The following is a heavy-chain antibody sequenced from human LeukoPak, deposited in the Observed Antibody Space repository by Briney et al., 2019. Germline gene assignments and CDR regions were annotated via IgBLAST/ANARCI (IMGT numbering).Heavy chain of an antibody. CDR1: GGSFSGYY. CDR3: ASALGLQLYYFDY. J-gene: IGHJ4*02. CDR2: INHSGST. Sequence: SETLSLTCAVYGGSFSGYYWSWIRQPPGKGLEWIGEINHSGSTNYNPSLKSRVTISVDTSKNQFSLKLSSVTAADTAVYYCASALGLQLYYFDYWGQGTLVTVSS. D-gene: IGHD5-24*01. V-gene: IGHV4-34*01.